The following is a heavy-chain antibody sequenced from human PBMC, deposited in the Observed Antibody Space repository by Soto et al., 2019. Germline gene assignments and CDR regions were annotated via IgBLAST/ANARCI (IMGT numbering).Heavy chain of an antibody. D-gene: IGHD5-18*01. Sequence: ASVKVSCKASGYIFTNNDVSWVRQATGQGLEWMGWMNPGSGDTGYAQKFQGRVTMTRNISIATAYMELSSLRADDTAIYYCARMASFGSLNWFDPWGQGTLVTVPS. CDR2: MNPGSGDT. J-gene: IGHJ5*02. CDR3: ARMASFGSLNWFDP. V-gene: IGHV1-8*01. CDR1: GYIFTNND.